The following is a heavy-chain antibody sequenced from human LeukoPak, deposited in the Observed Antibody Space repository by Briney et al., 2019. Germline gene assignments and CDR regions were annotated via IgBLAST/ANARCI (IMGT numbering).Heavy chain of an antibody. CDR1: GYSFTSYW. D-gene: IGHD5-12*01. J-gene: IGHJ4*02. V-gene: IGHV5-51*01. Sequence: GESLKISCKGSGYSFTSYWIGWVRQMPGKGLEWMGIIHPGDSDTRYSPSFQGQVTISADKSISTAYLQWSSLKASDTAMYYCARITDSGYDSAYFDYWGQGTLVTVSS. CDR3: ARITDSGYDSAYFDY. CDR2: IHPGDSDT.